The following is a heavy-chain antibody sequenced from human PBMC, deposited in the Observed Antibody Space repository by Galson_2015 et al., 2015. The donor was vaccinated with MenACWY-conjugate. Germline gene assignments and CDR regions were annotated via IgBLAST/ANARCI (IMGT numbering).Heavy chain of an antibody. CDR2: IYSDGST. CDR1: GFTVSSDY. V-gene: IGHV3-53*01. Sequence: SLRLSCAASGFTVSSDYMSWVRQAPGKGLQWVSVIYSDGSTYYADSVRGRFTISRDTSKNTLYLQMNSLRAEDTAVYFCARSPAGVYYGAFHYWGQGTLVTVSS. CDR3: ARSPAGVYYGAFHY. J-gene: IGHJ4*02. D-gene: IGHD3-10*01.